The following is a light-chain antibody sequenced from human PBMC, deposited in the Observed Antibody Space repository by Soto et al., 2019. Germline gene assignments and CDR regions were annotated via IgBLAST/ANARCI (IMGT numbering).Light chain of an antibody. CDR1: QSIDNY. CDR3: QESYTTPAVS. CDR2: ATS. Sequence: DIQMTQSPSSLSASVGDRVTITCRASQSIDNYLNWYQQKPGKAPKLLIYATSTLQSGVPSRFSGSGSGTEFTLTISSLQAEDFATYFCQESYTTPAVSFGGGTKVDIK. J-gene: IGKJ4*01. V-gene: IGKV1-39*01.